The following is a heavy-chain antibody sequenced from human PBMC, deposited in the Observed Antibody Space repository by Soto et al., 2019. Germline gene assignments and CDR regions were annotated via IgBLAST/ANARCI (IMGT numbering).Heavy chain of an antibody. CDR1: GFSFNTYV. CDR3: AKGLAPMADH. CDR2: ILYDGSKE. J-gene: IGHJ5*02. V-gene: IGHV3-30*18. Sequence: GGSLRLSCTDSGFSFNTYVMDWVRQAPGKGLEWVARILYDGSKEYYADPVKGRFTISRDNSKNTLYLQMDRLRVEDTAVYFCAKGLAPMADHWGPGTPVTVYS. D-gene: IGHD2-21*01.